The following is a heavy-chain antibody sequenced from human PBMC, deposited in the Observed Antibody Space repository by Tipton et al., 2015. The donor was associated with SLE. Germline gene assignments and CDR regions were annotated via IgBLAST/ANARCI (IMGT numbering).Heavy chain of an antibody. CDR2: INHSGST. V-gene: IGHV4-34*01. CDR3: ARVPYSSGWTRWAFDI. CDR1: GGSFSGYY. Sequence: SLTCAVYGGSFSGYYWSWIRQPPGKGLEWIGEINHSGSTNYNPSLKSRVTISVDTSKNQFSLKLSSVTAADTAVYYCARVPYSSGWTRWAFDIWGQGTMVTVSS. D-gene: IGHD6-19*01. J-gene: IGHJ3*02.